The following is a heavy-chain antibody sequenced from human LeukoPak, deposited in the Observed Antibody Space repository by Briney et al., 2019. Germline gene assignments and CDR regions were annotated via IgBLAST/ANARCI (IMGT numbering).Heavy chain of an antibody. CDR1: GFTFGDYV. CDR3: TRVNRARPALYLYYMDL. CDR2: ISAKGCGGTT. V-gene: IGHV3-49*03. D-gene: IGHD5-18*01. Sequence: GGSLRLSCTASGFTFGDYVVNWFRQAPGKGLEWVGFISAKGCGGTTEYAACVRHTFIISRDDSKHIAYLEMTSLRTADSAFFYCTRVNRARPALYLYYMDLWGKGTTVTVSS. J-gene: IGHJ6*03.